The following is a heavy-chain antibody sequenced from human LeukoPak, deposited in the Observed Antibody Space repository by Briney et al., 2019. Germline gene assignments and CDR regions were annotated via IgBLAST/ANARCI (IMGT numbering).Heavy chain of an antibody. V-gene: IGHV4-59*11. Sequence: SETLSLSCAVSTDSFSSHYWTWIRQPPGKGLEWVGYISYIGSTNYNPSLKSRVTISIDTSKNQFSLKLSSVTAADTAVYYCARDLVTVTKGFDIWGQGTMVSVSS. D-gene: IGHD4-17*01. J-gene: IGHJ3*02. CDR1: TDSFSSHY. CDR3: ARDLVTVTKGFDI. CDR2: ISYIGST.